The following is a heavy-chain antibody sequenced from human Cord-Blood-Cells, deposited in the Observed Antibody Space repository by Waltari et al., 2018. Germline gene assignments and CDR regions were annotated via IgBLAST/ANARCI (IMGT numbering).Heavy chain of an antibody. V-gene: IGHV4-34*01. J-gene: IGHJ6*03. CDR2: INHSGST. Sequence: QVQLQQWGAGLLKPSETLSLTCAVYGGSFSGYYWSWIRQPPGKGLEWIGEINHSGSTNDNPSRKSRVTISVDTSKNQFSLKLSSVTAADTAVYYCARLGGSSGWYYYYYYMDVWGKGTTVTVSS. D-gene: IGHD6-19*01. CDR3: ARLGGSSGWYYYYYYMDV. CDR1: GGSFSGYY.